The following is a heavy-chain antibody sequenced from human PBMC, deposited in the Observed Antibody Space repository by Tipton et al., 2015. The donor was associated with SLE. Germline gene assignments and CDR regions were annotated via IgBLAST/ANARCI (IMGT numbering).Heavy chain of an antibody. J-gene: IGHJ4*02. CDR2: INQSGST. V-gene: IGHV4-34*01. D-gene: IGHD6-13*01. CDR3: AGAVGTVAGLRDY. Sequence: TLSLTCAVYVGSFSGHYWSWIRQPPGKGLEWIGEINQSGSTNYNPSLKSRLIMSVDASKNQFSLKLSSVTAADAAIFYCAGAVGTVAGLRDYWGQGTLVTVSS. CDR1: VGSFSGHY.